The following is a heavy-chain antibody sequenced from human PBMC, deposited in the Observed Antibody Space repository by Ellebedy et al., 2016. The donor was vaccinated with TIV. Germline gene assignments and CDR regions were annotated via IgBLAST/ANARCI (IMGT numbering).Heavy chain of an antibody. Sequence: MPGGSLRLSCTVSGGSISTYFWSWIRQPPGKGLAWIGFIYNNEGTNYNPSLKSRVTISVDKSKNQFSLTLSAVTAADTAVYYCARDKEHTHGRTFGSWGQGTLVTVSS. V-gene: IGHV4-59*01. CDR1: GGSISTYF. CDR3: ARDKEHTHGRTFGS. CDR2: IYNNEGT. J-gene: IGHJ4*02. D-gene: IGHD1/OR15-1a*01.